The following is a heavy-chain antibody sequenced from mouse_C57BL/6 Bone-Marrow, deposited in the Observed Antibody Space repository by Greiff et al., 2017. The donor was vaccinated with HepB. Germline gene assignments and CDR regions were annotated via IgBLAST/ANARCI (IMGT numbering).Heavy chain of an antibody. D-gene: IGHD1-1*01. CDR3: ARQDYGSSYRYFDV. Sequence: DVHLVESGGGLVQPGGSLKLSCAASGFTFSDYGMAWVRQAPRKGPEWVAFISNLAYSIYYADTVTGRFTISRENAKNTLYLEMSSLRSEDTAMYYCARQDYGSSYRYFDVWGTGTTVTVSS. CDR1: GFTFSDYG. CDR2: ISNLAYSI. J-gene: IGHJ1*03. V-gene: IGHV5-15*01.